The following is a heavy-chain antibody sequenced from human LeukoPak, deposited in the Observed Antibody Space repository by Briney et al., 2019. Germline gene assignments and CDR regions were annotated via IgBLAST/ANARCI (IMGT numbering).Heavy chain of an antibody. CDR3: ARAPVTTCRGAFCYPFDY. J-gene: IGHJ4*02. Sequence: GGSLRLSCAASGFTFSSYAMSWVRQGPGKGLEWVSAISDTGNTYHADSVKGRFTISRDSSKNTLFLQMNRLRPEDAAVYYCARAPVTTCRGAFCYPFDYWGLGTLVTVSS. CDR1: GFTFSSYA. CDR2: ISDTGNT. V-gene: IGHV3-23*01. D-gene: IGHD2-15*01.